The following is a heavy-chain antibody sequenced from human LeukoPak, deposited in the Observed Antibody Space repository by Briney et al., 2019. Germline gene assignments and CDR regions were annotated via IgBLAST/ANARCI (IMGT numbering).Heavy chain of an antibody. V-gene: IGHV4-59*01. CDR1: GGSISSYY. D-gene: IGHD3-3*01. J-gene: IGHJ4*02. Sequence: SETLSLTCTVSGGSISSYYWSWIRQPPGKGLEWIGYIYYSGSTNYNPSLKSRVTIPVDTSKNQFSLKLSSVTAADTAVYYCARMRTLWSGYSFDYWGQGTLVTVSS. CDR2: IYYSGST. CDR3: ARMRTLWSGYSFDY.